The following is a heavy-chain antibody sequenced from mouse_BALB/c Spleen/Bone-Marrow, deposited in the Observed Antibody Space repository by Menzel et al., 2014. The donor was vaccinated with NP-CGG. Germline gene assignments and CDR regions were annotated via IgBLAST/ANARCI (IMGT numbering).Heavy chain of an antibody. CDR2: ISYSGST. CDR1: GDSLTSGY. Sequence: VQLKESGPSLVKPSQTLSLSCSVTGDSLTSGYWNWIRKFPGNKLEYMGYISYSGSTYYNPSLQSRITITRDTSNNQYYLQLNSVTTEDTATYYCASYYYGSSYAMDYWGQGTSVTVSS. CDR3: ASYYYGSSYAMDY. D-gene: IGHD1-1*01. J-gene: IGHJ4*01. V-gene: IGHV3-8*02.